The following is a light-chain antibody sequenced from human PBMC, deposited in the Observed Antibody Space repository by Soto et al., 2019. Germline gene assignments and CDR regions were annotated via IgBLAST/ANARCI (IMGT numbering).Light chain of an antibody. V-gene: IGKV3-11*01. CDR2: DAS. Sequence: ETVLTQSPATLSLSPGERATLSCRASQSVSSSLAWYQQKFGQAPRLLIYDASNRATGIPARFSGSGSGTDFTLTISSLEPEDFAVYYCQQRSNWPRTFGQGTKVEIK. J-gene: IGKJ1*01. CDR1: QSVSSS. CDR3: QQRSNWPRT.